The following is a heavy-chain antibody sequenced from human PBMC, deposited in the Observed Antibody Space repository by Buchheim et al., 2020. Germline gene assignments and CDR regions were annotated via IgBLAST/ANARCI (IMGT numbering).Heavy chain of an antibody. J-gene: IGHJ6*02. V-gene: IGHV1-2*04. D-gene: IGHD6-13*01. CDR2: INPNSGGA. CDR3: ARDRQQLVQPEYYYYGMDV. Sequence: QVQLVQSGAEVKKPGASVKVSCKASGYTFTGYYMHWVRQAPGQGLEWMGWINPNSGGANYAQKFQGWVTMTRDTSISTAYMELSRLRSDDTAVYYRARDRQQLVQPEYYYYGMDVWGQGTT. CDR1: GYTFTGYY.